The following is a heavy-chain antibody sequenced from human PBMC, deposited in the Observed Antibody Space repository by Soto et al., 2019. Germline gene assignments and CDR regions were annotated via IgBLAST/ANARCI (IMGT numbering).Heavy chain of an antibody. CDR1: GFTFNNAW. V-gene: IGHV3-15*07. Sequence: PGGSLRLSCAASGFTFNNAWMNWVRQAPGKGLEWVGRIKSKTDGGTTDYAAPVKGRFTISRDDSKNTLYLQMNSLKTEDTAVYYCTTALYDILTGPRTWFDPWGQGTLVTVSS. D-gene: IGHD3-9*01. J-gene: IGHJ5*02. CDR2: IKSKTDGGTT. CDR3: TTALYDILTGPRTWFDP.